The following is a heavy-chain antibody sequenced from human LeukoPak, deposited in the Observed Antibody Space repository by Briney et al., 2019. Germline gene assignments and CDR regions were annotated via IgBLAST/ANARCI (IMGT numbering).Heavy chain of an antibody. CDR2: IRATDPST. CDR3: AKGGYTSAYDY. J-gene: IGHJ4*02. CDR1: GFTFNEYA. Sequence: GGSLRPSCTASGFTFNEYAMTWVRQAPGKGLEWVSSIRATDPSTYYADSVKGRFTISRDNSKNTLYLQMNSLRDEDTAMYFCAKGGYTSAYDYWGQGTLVTVSS. D-gene: IGHD2-2*02. V-gene: IGHV3-23*01.